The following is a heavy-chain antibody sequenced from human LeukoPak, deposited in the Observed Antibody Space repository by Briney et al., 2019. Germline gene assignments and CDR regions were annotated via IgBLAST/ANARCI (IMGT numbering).Heavy chain of an antibody. V-gene: IGHV3-30*02. CDR2: IRYDGSNT. CDR1: GFSFSNYG. CDR3: ARESSGVLGFDS. D-gene: IGHD3-10*01. J-gene: IGHJ4*02. Sequence: GGSLRLSCAASGFSFSNYGMHWVRQAPGKGLDWVAFIRYDGSNTYYADSVKGRFTISRDNVKNSLYLQMNSLRDEDTAVYYCARESSGVLGFDSWGQGTLVTVSS.